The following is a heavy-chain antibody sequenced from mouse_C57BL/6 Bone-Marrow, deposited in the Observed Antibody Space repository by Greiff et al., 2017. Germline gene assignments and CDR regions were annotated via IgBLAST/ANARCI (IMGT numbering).Heavy chain of an antibody. Sequence: VQLQQSGAELVRPGASVTLSCKASGYTFTDYEMHWVKQTPVHGLEWIGAIDPETGGTAYNQKFKGKAILTADKSSSKAYMELRSLTSEDSAVYYCTRNIPDYWGQGTTLTVSS. J-gene: IGHJ2*01. V-gene: IGHV1-15*01. CDR3: TRNIPDY. CDR2: IDPETGGT. CDR1: GYTFTDYE.